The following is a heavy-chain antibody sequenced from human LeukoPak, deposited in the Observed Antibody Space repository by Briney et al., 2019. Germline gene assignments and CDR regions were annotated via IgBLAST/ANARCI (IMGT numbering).Heavy chain of an antibody. CDR3: ARRTQLNGPLYDILTGYHDAFDT. V-gene: IGHV4-59*08. D-gene: IGHD3-9*01. Sequence: PSETLSLTCTVSGGSISSYYWSWIRQPPGKGLEWIGYIYYSGSTNYNPSLKSRVTISVDTSKNQFSLKLSSVTAADTAVYYCARRTQLNGPLYDILTGYHDAFDTWGQGTMVTVSS. CDR1: GGSISSYY. CDR2: IYYSGST. J-gene: IGHJ3*02.